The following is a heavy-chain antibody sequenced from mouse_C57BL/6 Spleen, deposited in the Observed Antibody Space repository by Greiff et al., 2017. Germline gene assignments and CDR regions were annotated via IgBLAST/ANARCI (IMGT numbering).Heavy chain of an antibody. CDR3: ARGDGYYDWYFDV. V-gene: IGHV1-81*01. D-gene: IGHD2-3*01. Sequence: QVQLQQSGAELARPGASVKLSCKASGYTFTSYGISWVKQRTGQGLEWIGEIYPRSGNTYYNEKFKGKATLTADKSSSTAYMELRSLTAEDSAVYFCARGDGYYDWYFDVWGTGTTVTVSS. CDR1: GYTFTSYG. J-gene: IGHJ1*03. CDR2: IYPRSGNT.